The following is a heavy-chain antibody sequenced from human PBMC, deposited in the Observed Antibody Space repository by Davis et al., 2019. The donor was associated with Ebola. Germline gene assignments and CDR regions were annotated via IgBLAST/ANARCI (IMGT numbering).Heavy chain of an antibody. V-gene: IGHV3-30*02. CDR1: GFTFSSYS. J-gene: IGHJ3*02. D-gene: IGHD6-19*01. Sequence: GGSLRLSCAASGFTFSSYSMHWVRQAPGKGLDWVAVIPPDGSYRYYADSVKGRFTISRDNSKNTLYLEMISLRPEDTAVYYCAKVLTSGWYVDALDIWGQGKMVTVSS. CDR2: IPPDGSYR. CDR3: AKVLTSGWYVDALDI.